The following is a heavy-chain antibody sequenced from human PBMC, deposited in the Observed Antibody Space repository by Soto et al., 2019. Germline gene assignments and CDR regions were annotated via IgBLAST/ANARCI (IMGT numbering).Heavy chain of an antibody. V-gene: IGHV3-21*01. D-gene: IGHD3-22*01. Sequence: VGSLRLSCAASGFTFSSYSMNWVRRAPGKGLEWVSSISSSSSYIYYADSVKGRFTISRDNAKNSLYLQMNSLRAEDTAVYYCARERDYYDSSAHDAFDIWGQGTMVTVSS. J-gene: IGHJ3*02. CDR1: GFTFSSYS. CDR2: ISSSSSYI. CDR3: ARERDYYDSSAHDAFDI.